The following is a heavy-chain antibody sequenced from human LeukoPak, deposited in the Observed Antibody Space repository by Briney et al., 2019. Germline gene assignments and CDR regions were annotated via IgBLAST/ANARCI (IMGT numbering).Heavy chain of an antibody. CDR3: ARQDSSSWYFYYGMDV. Sequence: SETLSLTCTVSGGSISSSTYYWGWIRQPPGRGLEWIRSLYYSGSTYYNPSLKSRVTISVDTSKNQFSLKLYSVTAADTAVYYCARQDSSSWYFYYGMDVWGQGTTVTVSS. J-gene: IGHJ6*02. D-gene: IGHD6-13*01. CDR1: GGSISSSTYY. CDR2: LYYSGST. V-gene: IGHV4-39*01.